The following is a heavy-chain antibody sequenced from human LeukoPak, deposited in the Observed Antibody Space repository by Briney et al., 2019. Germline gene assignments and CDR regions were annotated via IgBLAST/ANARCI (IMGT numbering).Heavy chain of an antibody. V-gene: IGHV1-2*02. Sequence: GASVKVSCKASGYTFTGYYMHWVRQAPGQGLEWMGWINPNSGGTSYAQKFQGRVTMTRDTSISTAYMELSRLRSDDTAVYYCARGGGSYYSRGRGAFDIWGQGTMVTVSS. D-gene: IGHD1-26*01. CDR2: INPNSGGT. J-gene: IGHJ3*02. CDR1: GYTFTGYY. CDR3: ARGGGSYYSRGRGAFDI.